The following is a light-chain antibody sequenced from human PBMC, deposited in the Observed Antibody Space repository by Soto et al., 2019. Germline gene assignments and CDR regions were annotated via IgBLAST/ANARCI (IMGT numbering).Light chain of an antibody. Sequence: QSLLSQPASVSGSPGQSITISCTGTSSDVCGFEYVSWYQHQPGKAPKLIIYDVTKRPSGVSNRFSGSKSGNTASLTISGIQAEDAGDYYCWSITRSXTSVVGTGTKVXV. CDR2: DVT. V-gene: IGLV2-14*01. CDR3: WSITRSXTSV. J-gene: IGLJ1*01. CDR1: SSDVCGFEY.